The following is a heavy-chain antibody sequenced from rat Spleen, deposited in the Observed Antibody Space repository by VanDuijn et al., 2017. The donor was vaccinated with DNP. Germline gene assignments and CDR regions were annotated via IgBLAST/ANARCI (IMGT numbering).Heavy chain of an antibody. J-gene: IGHJ2*01. CDR1: GFTFNNYW. D-gene: IGHD1-2*01. V-gene: IGHV5-31*01. Sequence: EVQLVETGGDLVQPGRSLKLSCVASGFTFNNYWMTWIRQVPGKGLEWVASISTGGDNTYYRDSVKGRFTISRDDAKSTLYLQMDSLRSEETATYYCARHGAPISTSNYWGQGVMVTVSS. CDR2: ISTGGDNT. CDR3: ARHGAPISTSNY.